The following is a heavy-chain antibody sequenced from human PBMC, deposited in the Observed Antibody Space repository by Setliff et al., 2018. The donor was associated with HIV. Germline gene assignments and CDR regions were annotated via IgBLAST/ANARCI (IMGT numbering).Heavy chain of an antibody. CDR1: DASISRFY. Sequence: SETLSLTCSVSDASISRFYWGWIRQPPGKGLEWIGSIYSSGSPSYNPSLKSRLTMSVDTSKSQFSLRLESMTAADTAMYYCARVSTAVTAAPLDYWSQGTLVTVSS. CDR2: IYSSGSP. D-gene: IGHD4-17*01. J-gene: IGHJ4*02. CDR3: ARVSTAVTAAPLDY. V-gene: IGHV4-39*07.